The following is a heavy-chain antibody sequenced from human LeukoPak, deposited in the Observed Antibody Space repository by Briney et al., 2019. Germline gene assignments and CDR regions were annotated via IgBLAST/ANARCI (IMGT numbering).Heavy chain of an antibody. V-gene: IGHV3-30*18. CDR1: GFTFSSYG. Sequence: GGSLRLSCAASGFTFSSYGMHWFRQAPGKGLEWVAVISYDGSNKYYADSVKGRFTISRDNSKNTLYLQMNSLRAEDTAVYYCAKGSELQIDYWGQGTLVTVSS. CDR3: AKGSELQIDY. D-gene: IGHD3-10*01. J-gene: IGHJ4*02. CDR2: ISYDGSNK.